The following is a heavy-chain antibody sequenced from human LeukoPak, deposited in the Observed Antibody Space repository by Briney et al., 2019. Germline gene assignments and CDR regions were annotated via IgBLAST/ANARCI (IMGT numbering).Heavy chain of an antibody. J-gene: IGHJ4*02. CDR1: GFTFSSYG. V-gene: IGHV3-30*02. D-gene: IGHD6-13*01. CDR2: IRYDGSNK. Sequence: GGSLRLSCAASGFTFSSYGMHWVRQAPGKGLEWVAFIRYDGSNKYYADSVKGRFTISRDDSKSIAYLQMNSLKTEDTAVYYCTRDTKAPIAAAGTFRYWGQGTLVTVSS. CDR3: TRDTKAPIAAAGTFRY.